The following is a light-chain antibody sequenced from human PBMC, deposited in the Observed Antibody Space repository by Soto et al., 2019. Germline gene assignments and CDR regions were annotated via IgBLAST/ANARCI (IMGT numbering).Light chain of an antibody. Sequence: AQSLATVSLSEGERATLSRRASQSVRSYLAWYQQKPGQAPRLLIYDASNRATDIPARFSARGSGTDFPLTICWLDPEDSAVYYCHQRRNWPHLTFGGGTKVDI. CDR1: QSVRSY. CDR3: HQRRNWPHLT. J-gene: IGKJ4*01. V-gene: IGKV3-11*01. CDR2: DAS.